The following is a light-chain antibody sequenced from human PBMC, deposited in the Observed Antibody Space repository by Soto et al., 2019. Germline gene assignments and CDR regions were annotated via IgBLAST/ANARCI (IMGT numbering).Light chain of an antibody. Sequence: EIVVTQSPSTLSVSPGEGATFSCRTSQSLTTDLAWYQQRPGQTPRLLIYRASTRATGIPARCSGSGSGTEFTLTISSLQSEDFAVYYCQQYSEWPWTFGQGTKVEIK. CDR1: QSLTTD. CDR3: QQYSEWPWT. J-gene: IGKJ1*01. V-gene: IGKV3-15*01. CDR2: RAS.